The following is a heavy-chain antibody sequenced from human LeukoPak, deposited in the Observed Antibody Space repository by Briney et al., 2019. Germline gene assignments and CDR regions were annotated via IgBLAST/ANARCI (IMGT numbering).Heavy chain of an antibody. CDR1: GYTFTGYY. Sequence: ASVKVSCKASGYTFTGYYMHWVRQAPGQGLEWMGGIIPIFGTANYAQKFQGRVTITTDESTSTAYMELSSLRSEDTAVYYCARAPYCSSTSCPSGYFDLWGRGTLVTVSS. J-gene: IGHJ2*01. V-gene: IGHV1-69*05. CDR2: IIPIFGTA. CDR3: ARAPYCSSTSCPSGYFDL. D-gene: IGHD2-2*01.